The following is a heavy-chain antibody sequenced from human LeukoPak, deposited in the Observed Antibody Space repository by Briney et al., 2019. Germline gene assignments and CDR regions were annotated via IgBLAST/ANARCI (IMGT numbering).Heavy chain of an antibody. D-gene: IGHD5-18*01. CDR1: GFTFSSYA. Sequence: GGSLRLSCAASGFTFSSYAMHWARQAPGKGLEWVAVISYDGSNKYYADSVKGRFTISRDNSKNTLYLQMNSLRAEDTAVYYCARDSDTAMAFDYWGQGTLVTVSS. CDR3: ARDSDTAMAFDY. J-gene: IGHJ4*02. V-gene: IGHV3-30-3*01. CDR2: ISYDGSNK.